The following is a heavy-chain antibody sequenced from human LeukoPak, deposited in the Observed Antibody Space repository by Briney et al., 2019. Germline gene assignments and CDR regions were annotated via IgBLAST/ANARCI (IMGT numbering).Heavy chain of an antibody. CDR3: ARSPRQLSYYYGLDV. CDR1: GYTFTSYE. D-gene: IGHD5-18*01. CDR2: MNPNSGDT. V-gene: IGHV1-8*01. J-gene: IGHJ6*02. Sequence: ASVRVSCKASGYTFTSYEIMWVRHATGQGLEWMGWMNPNSGDTGYAQKFQGRVTMNRDTSKSTAYMDLSNLRSEDTAVYYCARSPRQLSYYYGLDVWGQGTTVTVSS.